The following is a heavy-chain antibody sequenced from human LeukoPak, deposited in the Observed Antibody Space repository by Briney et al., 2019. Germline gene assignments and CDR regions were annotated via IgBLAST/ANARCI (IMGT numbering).Heavy chain of an antibody. D-gene: IGHD3-16*01. V-gene: IGHV3-72*01. CDR3: VRVRGNYLDY. J-gene: IGHJ4*02. Sequence: PGGSLRLSCAASGFTFSDHYMDWVRQAPGEGLEWVGRIREKIYNYTTQYAASVKGRFTISRDDSQSSLYLQMNSLEVDDTAVYYCVRVRGNYLDYWGQGTLVTVSS. CDR2: IREKIYNYTT. CDR1: GFTFSDHY.